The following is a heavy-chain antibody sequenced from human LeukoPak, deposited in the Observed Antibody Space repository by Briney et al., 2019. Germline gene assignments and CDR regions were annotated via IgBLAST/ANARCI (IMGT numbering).Heavy chain of an antibody. J-gene: IGHJ4*02. CDR3: ASLIAAAEGDY. D-gene: IGHD6-13*01. CDR2: ISGSGGST. V-gene: IGHV3-23*01. CDR1: GFTFSSYA. Sequence: PGGPLRLSCAASGFTFSSYAMSWVRQAPGKGLEWVSAISGSGGSTYYADSVKGRFTISRDNAKNSLYLQMNSLRAEDTAVYYCASLIAAAEGDYWGQGTLVTVSS.